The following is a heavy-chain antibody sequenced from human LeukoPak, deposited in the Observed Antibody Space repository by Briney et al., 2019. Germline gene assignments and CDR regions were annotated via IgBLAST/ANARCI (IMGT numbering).Heavy chain of an antibody. CDR1: GYTFPSYG. Sequence: ASEKVSCKASGYTFPSYGISGVPHAPGQGRECMGWISAYNGNTNHAQKLQGRVTMTTDTSTSTAYMELRSLRSDDTAVYYCARVITIFGTYYYYMDVWGKGTTVTVSS. V-gene: IGHV1-18*01. CDR3: ARVITIFGTYYYYMDV. CDR2: ISAYNGNT. J-gene: IGHJ6*03. D-gene: IGHD3-3*01.